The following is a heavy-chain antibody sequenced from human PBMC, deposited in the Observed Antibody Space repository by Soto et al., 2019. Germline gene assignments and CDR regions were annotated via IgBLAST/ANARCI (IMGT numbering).Heavy chain of an antibody. V-gene: IGHV3-33*01. CDR1: GLNFSHYG. J-gene: IGHJ3*02. D-gene: IGHD5-12*01. Sequence: QVQLVESGGGVVQPGRSLRLSCAASGLNFSHYGLQWVRKAPGKGLEWVAVIWDDGNKKYYADYVKGRFTNSRDNSENMRYLQMKSLRAEDKAVYYCVRGGNIAGAFDIWGQGTMVTVSS. CDR3: VRGGNIAGAFDI. CDR2: IWDDGNKK.